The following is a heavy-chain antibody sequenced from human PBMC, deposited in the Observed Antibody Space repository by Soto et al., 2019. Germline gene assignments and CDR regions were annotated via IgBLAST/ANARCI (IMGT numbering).Heavy chain of an antibody. CDR1: GFTFSRYA. Sequence: EVQLLESGGDLVQPGGSLRLSCAASGFTFSRYAMNWVRQAPGKGLEWVSTIRGSGGSTDYVDSVKGRFTISRDSSENMFYLQMNSLRAEDTAVYYCARHAWLECWGQGTLVTVSS. CDR2: IRGSGGST. V-gene: IGHV3-23*01. CDR3: ARHAWLEC. J-gene: IGHJ5*01.